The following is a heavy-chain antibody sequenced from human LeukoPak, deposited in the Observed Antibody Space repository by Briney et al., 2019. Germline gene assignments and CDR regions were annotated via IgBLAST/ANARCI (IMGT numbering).Heavy chain of an antibody. J-gene: IGHJ3*01. CDR3: AREVSGWRGGAFDL. Sequence: GGSLRLSCVASGFAINTNYMNWVRQAPGKELEWVSITYFGGTTYYADSVKGRFTISRDNSKNTLYLQMNSLRADDTAVYYCAREVSGWRGGAFDLWGQGTMVTVSS. CDR2: TYFGGTT. D-gene: IGHD6-19*01. V-gene: IGHV3-53*01. CDR1: GFAINTNY.